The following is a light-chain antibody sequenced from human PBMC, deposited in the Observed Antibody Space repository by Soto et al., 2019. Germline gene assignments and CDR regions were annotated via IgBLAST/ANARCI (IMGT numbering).Light chain of an antibody. V-gene: IGKV3-20*01. CDR3: QQYGSSPA. J-gene: IGKJ5*01. CDR2: GAS. CDR1: QSVSSSY. Sequence: EIVLTQSPGTLSLSPGERATLSCRASQSVSSSYLAWYQQKPGQAPRLLIYGASSRATGIPDRFSGSGSGTDFTLTISRLEPEDFAVYYCQQYGSSPAFGQGTRLGI.